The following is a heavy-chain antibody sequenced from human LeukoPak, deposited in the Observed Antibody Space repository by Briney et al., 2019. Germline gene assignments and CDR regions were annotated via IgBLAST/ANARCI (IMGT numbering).Heavy chain of an antibody. D-gene: IGHD2-15*01. CDR1: GGTFSSYT. J-gene: IGHJ4*02. Sequence: ASVKVSCKASGGTFSSYTISWVRQAPGQGLEWMGGIIPIFGTANYAQKFQGRVTITTDESTSTAYMELSSLRSEDTAVYYCASGEVVASRPFFDYWGQGTLVTVSS. CDR2: IIPIFGTA. V-gene: IGHV1-69*05. CDR3: ASGEVVASRPFFDY.